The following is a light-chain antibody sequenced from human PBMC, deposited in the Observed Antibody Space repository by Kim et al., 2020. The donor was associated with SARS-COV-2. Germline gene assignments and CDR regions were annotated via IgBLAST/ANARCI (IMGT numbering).Light chain of an antibody. CDR1: QEFANS. Sequence: IGERVTIPCRPSQEFANSPGWSPQRPAKVPPGLICAASTLQSGLPSRFIASGSRTEFALTIDSLQTEDVATYYCQKYSSAPWTFCPGTKVDIK. CDR3: QKYSSAPWT. V-gene: IGKV1-27*01. CDR2: AAS. J-gene: IGKJ1*01.